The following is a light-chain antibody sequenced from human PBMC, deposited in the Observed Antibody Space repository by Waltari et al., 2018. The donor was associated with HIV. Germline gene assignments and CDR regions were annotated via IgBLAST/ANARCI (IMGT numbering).Light chain of an antibody. V-gene: IGLV2-23*01. J-gene: IGLJ3*02. CDR3: SSSVGSSSLL. Sequence: QSALTQPASVSGSPGQSIILSCTGVSSDADSYNFVPWYQQRPGTTPKLIIYDDNKRPSGVSNRFSGSKSGNTASLKISGLQAEDEALYYCSSSVGSSSLLFGGGTTVTVL. CDR1: SSDADSYNF. CDR2: DDN.